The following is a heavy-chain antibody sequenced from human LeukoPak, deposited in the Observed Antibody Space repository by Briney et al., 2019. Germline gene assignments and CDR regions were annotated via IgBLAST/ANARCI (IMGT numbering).Heavy chain of an antibody. CDR1: GGSISSSSYY. CDR2: IYYSGST. V-gene: IGHV4-39*01. J-gene: IGHJ4*02. D-gene: IGHD4-17*01. CDR3: ARHDYGDYSWDY. Sequence: SETLSLTCTVSGGSISSSSYYWGWIRQPPGKGLEWIGSIYYSGSTYYNPSLKSRVTVSVDTSKNQFSLKLSSVTAADTAVYYCARHDYGDYSWDYWGQGTLVTVSS.